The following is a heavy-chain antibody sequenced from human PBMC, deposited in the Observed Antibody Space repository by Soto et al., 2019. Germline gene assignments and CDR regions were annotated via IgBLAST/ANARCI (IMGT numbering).Heavy chain of an antibody. CDR2: MNPNSGNT. CDR3: ARGARSIQYGDYLAYFDY. J-gene: IGHJ4*02. Sequence: GASVKVSWKASGYTFTSYDINWVRQATGQGLEWMGWMNPNSGNTGYAQKFQGRVTMTRNTSISTAYMELSSLRSEDTAVYYCARGARSIQYGDYLAYFDYWGQGTLVTVSS. CDR1: GYTFTSYD. D-gene: IGHD4-17*01. V-gene: IGHV1-8*01.